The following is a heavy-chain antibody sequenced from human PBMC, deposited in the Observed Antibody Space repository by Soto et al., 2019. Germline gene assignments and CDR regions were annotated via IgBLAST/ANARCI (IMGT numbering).Heavy chain of an antibody. D-gene: IGHD2-21*01. V-gene: IGHV3-9*01. CDR3: VKAGVRDLIVEVPVYFDI. Sequence: EVQLVESGGGLVQPGRSLRLSCAASGFIFENSGMHWVRQAPGKGLEWVSGISWNSGNIGYADSVKGRFSISRDNAKKSLYLQMNSLRPDDTAFYFCVKAGVRDLIVEVPVYFDIWGLGTLVTVSS. J-gene: IGHJ4*02. CDR1: GFIFENSG. CDR2: ISWNSGNI.